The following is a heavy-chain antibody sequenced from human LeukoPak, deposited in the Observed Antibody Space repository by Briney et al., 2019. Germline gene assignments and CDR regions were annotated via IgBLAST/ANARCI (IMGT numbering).Heavy chain of an antibody. CDR3: ARGLYDYVWGSSRSPDY. Sequence: PSETLSLTCTVSDYSISSGYHWGWIRQPPGKGLEWIGSFHHSGSTYYNPSLKSRVTISVDTSKKQFSLKLTSVTAADTAVYYCARGLYDYVWGSSRSPDYWGQGTLVTASS. D-gene: IGHD3-16*02. CDR2: FHHSGST. CDR1: DYSISSGYH. J-gene: IGHJ4*02. V-gene: IGHV4-38-2*02.